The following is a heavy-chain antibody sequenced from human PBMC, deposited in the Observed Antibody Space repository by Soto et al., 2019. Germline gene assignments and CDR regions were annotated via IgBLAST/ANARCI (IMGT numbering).Heavy chain of an antibody. D-gene: IGHD2-21*02. CDR2: IYWDDDK. CDR1: GFSLSTSGVG. J-gene: IGHJ6*02. V-gene: IGHV2-5*02. CDR3: AHPRCGGDCLQSYSSHYYYGMDV. Sequence: QITLKESGPTLVKPTQTLTLTCTFSGFSLSTSGVGVGWIRQPPGKALEWLALIYWDDDKRYSPSLKSRLTITHDTTKNQVVLTMTNMDPVDTATYYCAHPRCGGDCLQSYSSHYYYGMDVWGQGSTVTVSS.